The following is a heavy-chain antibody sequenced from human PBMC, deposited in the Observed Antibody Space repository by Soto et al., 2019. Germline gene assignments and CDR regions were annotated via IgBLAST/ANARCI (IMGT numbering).Heavy chain of an antibody. V-gene: IGHV3-7*01. Sequence: PGGSLRLSCAASRFSFSTYWMTWVRQAPGKGLEWVANINQDGSEKYSMDSVKGRFTISRDNAKKSLYLQMTSLRAEDTAVYSCAGGNALDVWGQGTTVTVSS. CDR1: RFSFSTYW. J-gene: IGHJ6*02. CDR2: INQDGSEK. CDR3: AGGNALDV.